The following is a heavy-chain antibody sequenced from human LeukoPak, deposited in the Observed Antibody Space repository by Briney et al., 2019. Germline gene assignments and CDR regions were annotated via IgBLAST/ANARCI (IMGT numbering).Heavy chain of an antibody. Sequence: SETLSLTCTVSAGSISGFFWSWIRQPPGKGLEWIGYIYYSGSTNYNPSLKSRVTISIDTSKNQVSLKLSSVTAADTAVYYCARAHSSSWYRYFDYWGQGTLVTVSS. V-gene: IGHV4-59*01. CDR2: IYYSGST. J-gene: IGHJ4*02. D-gene: IGHD6-13*01. CDR3: ARAHSSSWYRYFDY. CDR1: AGSISGFF.